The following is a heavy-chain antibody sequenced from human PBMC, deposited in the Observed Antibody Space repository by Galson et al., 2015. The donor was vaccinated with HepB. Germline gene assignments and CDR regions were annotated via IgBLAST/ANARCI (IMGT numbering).Heavy chain of an antibody. D-gene: IGHD5-12*01. CDR3: AKDGRYSGYGNSPGAFDI. CDR2: ISGSGGST. CDR1: GFTFSSYA. J-gene: IGHJ3*02. V-gene: IGHV3-23*01. Sequence: SLRLSCAASGFTFSSYAMSWVRQAPGKGLEWVSAISGSGGSTYYADSVKGRFTISRDNYKNTLYLQMNSLRAEDTAVYYCAKDGRYSGYGNSPGAFDIWCQGTMVTVSS.